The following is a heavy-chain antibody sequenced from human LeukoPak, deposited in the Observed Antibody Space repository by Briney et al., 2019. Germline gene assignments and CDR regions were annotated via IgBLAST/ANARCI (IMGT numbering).Heavy chain of an antibody. CDR1: AFNFTTYW. J-gene: IGHJ4*02. CDR3: ARLSGYHFDY. Sequence: GGSLRLSCAASAFNFTTYWMTWVRQAPGKGLEWVANIKQDGSEKYYVDSVKGRFTISRDNAKNSLYLQMNSLRAEDTALYYCARLSGYHFDYWGQGTLVTVSS. D-gene: IGHD3-22*01. V-gene: IGHV3-7*03. CDR2: IKQDGSEK.